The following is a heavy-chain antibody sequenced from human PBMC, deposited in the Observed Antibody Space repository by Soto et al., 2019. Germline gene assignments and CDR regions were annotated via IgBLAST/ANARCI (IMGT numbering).Heavy chain of an antibody. CDR1: GFTFSSYS. J-gene: IGHJ3*02. D-gene: IGHD5-12*01. Sequence: EVQLVESGGGLVKPGGSLRLSCAASGFTFSSYSMNWVRPAPGKGLEWVSSISSSSSYIYYADSVKGRFTISRDNAKNSLYLQMNSLRAEDTAVYYCARDSGDAFDIWGQGTMVTVAS. CDR2: ISSSSSYI. CDR3: ARDSGDAFDI. V-gene: IGHV3-21*01.